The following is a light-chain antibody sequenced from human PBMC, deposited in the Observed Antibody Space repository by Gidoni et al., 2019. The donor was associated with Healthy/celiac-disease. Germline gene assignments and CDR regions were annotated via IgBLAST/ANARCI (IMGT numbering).Light chain of an antibody. Sequence: DIQMTQSPSSLSASVGDRVTITCRASQSISSYLNWYEQKPGKAPKLLIYADSSLQSGVPSRFSGSGSGTDFTLTISSLQPEDFATYYCQQSYSTPQTFGQGTKVEIK. CDR1: QSISSY. CDR3: QQSYSTPQT. CDR2: ADS. J-gene: IGKJ1*01. V-gene: IGKV1-39*01.